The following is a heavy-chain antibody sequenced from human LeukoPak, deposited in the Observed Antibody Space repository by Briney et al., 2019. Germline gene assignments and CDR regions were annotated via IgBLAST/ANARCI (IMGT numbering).Heavy chain of an antibody. CDR1: GFTFSSYW. V-gene: IGHV3-7*03. CDR2: INHNGNVN. Sequence: GGSLRLSCAASGFTFSSYWMNWARQAPGKGLEWVASINHNGNVNYYVDSVKGRFTISRDNSKNTLYLQMNSLRAEDTAVYYCAKDHDYGGNSAEYFQHWGQGTLVTVSS. J-gene: IGHJ1*01. D-gene: IGHD4-23*01. CDR3: AKDHDYGGNSAEYFQH.